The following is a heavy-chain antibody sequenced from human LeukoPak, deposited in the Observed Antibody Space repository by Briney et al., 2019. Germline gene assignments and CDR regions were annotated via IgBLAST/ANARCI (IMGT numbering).Heavy chain of an antibody. Sequence: SGGSLRLSCAASGFTFSSYSMNWVRQAPGKGLEWVSSISSSSSYIYYADSVKGRFTISRDNAKNSLYLQMNSLRAGDTAVYYCARDWVTGSSWYRSTNWFDPWGQGTLVTVSS. D-gene: IGHD6-13*01. J-gene: IGHJ5*02. CDR3: ARDWVTGSSWYRSTNWFDP. CDR1: GFTFSSYS. V-gene: IGHV3-21*01. CDR2: ISSSSSYI.